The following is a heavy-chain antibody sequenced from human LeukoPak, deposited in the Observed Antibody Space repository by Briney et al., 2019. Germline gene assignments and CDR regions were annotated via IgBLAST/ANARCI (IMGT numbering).Heavy chain of an antibody. CDR1: GGTFSSYA. D-gene: IGHD3-22*01. Sequence: SVKFSCKASGGTFSSYAISWVRQAPGQGLEWMGRIIPTLGIANYAQKFQGRVTITADKSTSTAYMELSSLRSEDTAVYYCARQIDYYDSSGYYYHYYYGMDVWGQGTTVTVSS. CDR3: ARQIDYYDSSGYYYHYYYGMDV. CDR2: IIPTLGIA. J-gene: IGHJ6*02. V-gene: IGHV1-69*04.